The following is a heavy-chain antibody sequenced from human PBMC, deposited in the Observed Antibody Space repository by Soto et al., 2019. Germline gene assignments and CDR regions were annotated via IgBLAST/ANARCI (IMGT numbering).Heavy chain of an antibody. D-gene: IGHD5-12*01. CDR3: ARHHGPTTSENGFDP. J-gene: IGHJ5*02. V-gene: IGHV1-18*01. Sequence: QVHLVQSGVEVKTPGASVKVSCQASGYTFSTYDISWVRQAPGQGLEWMGWISTYSGDTKYAQKFQVRVTMTTDTSTTTAYLELRSLRSDDTAVYYCARHHGPTTSENGFDPWGQGTLVTVSS. CDR1: GYTFSTYD. CDR2: ISTYSGDT.